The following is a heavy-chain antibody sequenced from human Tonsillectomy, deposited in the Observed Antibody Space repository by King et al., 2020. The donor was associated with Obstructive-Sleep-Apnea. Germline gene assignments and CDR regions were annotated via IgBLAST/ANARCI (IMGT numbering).Heavy chain of an antibody. CDR3: ARGAVVGGTYWFDP. CDR1: GFTFSNYA. D-gene: IGHD2-15*01. Sequence: VQLVESGGGVVQPGGSLRLSCAASGFTFSNYAMLWVRQTPGKWLEWVAVISEDGNNSHFPDSVKGRFTISRDNSKNSLYLQMNSLRAEDTALYYCARGAVVGGTYWFDPWGQGTLVTVSS. J-gene: IGHJ5*02. V-gene: IGHV3-30*04. CDR2: ISEDGNNS.